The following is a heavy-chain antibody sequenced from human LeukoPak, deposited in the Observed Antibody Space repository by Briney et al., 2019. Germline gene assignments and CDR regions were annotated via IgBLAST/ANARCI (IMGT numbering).Heavy chain of an antibody. D-gene: IGHD1-1*01. CDR3: AREGQQLKHFDY. CDR1: GNTFIGYW. Sequence: ASVKVSCRASGNTFIGYWIHWVRQAPGQGLEWMGAINPRGDATIGAQKFQGRVTTTRDTSTSTVYIELSSLRSEDTAVYYCAREGQQLKHFDYWGQGTLVTVSS. J-gene: IGHJ4*02. CDR2: INPRGDAT. V-gene: IGHV1-46*01.